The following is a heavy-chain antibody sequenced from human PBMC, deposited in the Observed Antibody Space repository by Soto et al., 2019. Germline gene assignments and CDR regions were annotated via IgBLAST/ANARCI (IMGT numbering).Heavy chain of an antibody. Sequence: PAETLSLTCPVSGDSVVSPTHWWVWIRQSPEKGLEWIGSIYYSGSTYYKPSFKSRVTITVDMYKNQFSLKVYSVTAADTAVYYCARQIGRGWFDSWGQGTLVTVSS. CDR2: IYYSGST. V-gene: IGHV4-39*01. CDR1: GDSVVSPTHW. J-gene: IGHJ5*01. D-gene: IGHD2-15*01. CDR3: ARQIGRGWFDS.